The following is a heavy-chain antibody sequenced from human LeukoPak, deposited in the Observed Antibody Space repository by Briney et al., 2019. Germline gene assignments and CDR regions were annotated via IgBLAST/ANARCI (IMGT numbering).Heavy chain of an antibody. D-gene: IGHD3-9*01. CDR3: ARPNYDILTGYVNDDFDI. CDR1: GYRFTSFW. V-gene: IGHV5-51*01. CDR2: FYLCVADA. J-gene: IGHJ4*02. Sequence: GAPLKSSSRAFGYRFTSFWFGWGRQMPGKGLGWLGVFYLCVADARYSPSFPSQATISADKSINTAYLQWSSLYASDTAMYYYARPNYDILTGYVNDDFDIWGQGTMVTVSS.